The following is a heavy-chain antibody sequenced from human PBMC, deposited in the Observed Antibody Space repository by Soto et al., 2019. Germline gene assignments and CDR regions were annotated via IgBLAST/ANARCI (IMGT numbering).Heavy chain of an antibody. Sequence: PSETLSLTCTVSGGSISSSSYYWGWIRQPPGKGLEWIGSIYYSGSTYYNPSLKSRVTISVDTSKNQFSLKLSSVTAADTAVYYCAYSYDYIWGSYRPRRAAFDIWGQGTMVTVSS. CDR1: GGSISSSSYY. CDR3: AYSYDYIWGSYRPRRAAFDI. V-gene: IGHV4-39*01. CDR2: IYYSGST. D-gene: IGHD3-16*02. J-gene: IGHJ3*02.